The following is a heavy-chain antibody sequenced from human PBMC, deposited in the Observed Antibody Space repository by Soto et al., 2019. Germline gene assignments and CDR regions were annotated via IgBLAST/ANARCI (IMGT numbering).Heavy chain of an antibody. CDR1: GFTLSSYA. CDR3: ARGDRGGSGSPASYYYSGWDV. J-gene: IGHJ6*02. CDR2: ISAGGDMT. Sequence: VQLLESGGNLVQPGGSLTLSCSASGFTLSSYAMSWVRQAPGKGLEWVSSISAGGDMTYNSDSVKGRFTISRDNSNNAVFLQMHNLRIEDTALYYCARGDRGGSGSPASYYYSGWDVWGPGATVTVS. V-gene: IGHV3-23*01. D-gene: IGHD3-10*01.